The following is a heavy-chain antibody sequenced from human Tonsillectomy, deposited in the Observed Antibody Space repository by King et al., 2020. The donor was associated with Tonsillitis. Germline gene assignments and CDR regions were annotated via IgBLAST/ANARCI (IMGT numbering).Heavy chain of an antibody. CDR3: AKDSSEADLWGA. CDR2: ISGGGDST. D-gene: IGHD3-16*01. J-gene: IGHJ5*02. CDR1: GFTFSSYA. Sequence: VQLVESGGDLVQPGGSLRVSCAASGFTFSSYALSWVRQAPGKGLEWVSSISGGGDSTYYADSVKGRFAITRDNSKNTVFLQMNSLRVEDTAVYYCAKDSSEADLWGAWGQGTLVTVSS. V-gene: IGHV3-23*04.